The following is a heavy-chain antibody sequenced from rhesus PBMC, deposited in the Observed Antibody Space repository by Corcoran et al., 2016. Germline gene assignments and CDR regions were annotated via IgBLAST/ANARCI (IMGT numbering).Heavy chain of an antibody. V-gene: IGHV4-173*01. CDR1: GGSISSNY. CDR3: ARERRGVTGIFDY. D-gene: IGHD1-32*01. CDR2: ISGSGGST. J-gene: IGHJ4*01. Sequence: QLQLQESGPGLVKPSETLSLPCAVSGGSISSNYWSCSPQPPGTGLEWIGRISGSGGSTDNNPSLKSRVTISTDTSKNQFSLKLSSVTAADTAVYYGARERRGVTGIFDYWGQGVLVTVSS.